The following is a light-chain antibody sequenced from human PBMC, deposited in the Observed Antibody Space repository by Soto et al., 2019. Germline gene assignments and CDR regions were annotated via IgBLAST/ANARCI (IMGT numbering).Light chain of an antibody. CDR3: QQYMEWPYS. J-gene: IGKJ2*01. CDR1: QSVHPN. CDR2: GAS. Sequence: EIVMTQSPATLSVAPGERATLSCRASQSVHPNLACYQQKPGQAPRLLIQGASSTAAGIAARFSGSRSGTDIILTTSSKRSEGSGICDSQQYMEWPYSFGQGTRVEI. V-gene: IGKV3-15*01.